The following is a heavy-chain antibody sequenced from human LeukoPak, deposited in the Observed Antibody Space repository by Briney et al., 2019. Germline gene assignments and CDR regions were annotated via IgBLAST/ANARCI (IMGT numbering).Heavy chain of an antibody. CDR2: INPNSGGT. CDR1: GYTFTGYY. D-gene: IGHD4-17*01. J-gene: IGHJ6*03. Sequence: ASVKVSCKASGYTFTGYYMHWVRQAPGQGLEWMGWINPNSGGTNYAQKFQGRVTMTRDTSISTAYMELSRLRSDDTAVYYCARESTVTFYYYMDVWGKGTTVTISS. CDR3: ARESTVTFYYYMDV. V-gene: IGHV1-2*02.